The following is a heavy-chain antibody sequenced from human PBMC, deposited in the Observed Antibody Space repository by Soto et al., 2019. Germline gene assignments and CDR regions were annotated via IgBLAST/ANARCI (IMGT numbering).Heavy chain of an antibody. J-gene: IGHJ3*02. V-gene: IGHV3-23*01. CDR1: RFSFSNYA. CDR2: ITGSGGGT. Sequence: EVQLLESGGRLVPPGGSLRLSCAGSRFSFSNYAMTWARQAPGEGLEWVSSITGSGGGTTYADSVKGRFTISRDNSKNILYLQMDSLRDDDTAVYYSSTDPNGDYIGAFDNWGQGTMVTVSS. CDR3: STDPNGDYIGAFDN. D-gene: IGHD4-17*01.